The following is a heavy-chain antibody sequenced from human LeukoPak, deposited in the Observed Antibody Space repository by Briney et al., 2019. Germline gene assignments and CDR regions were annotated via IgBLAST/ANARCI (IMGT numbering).Heavy chain of an antibody. CDR2: IYSGGST. D-gene: IGHD3-22*01. CDR1: GFTVSSNY. Sequence: GGSLRLCCAASGFTVSSNYMSWVRQAAGKGLEWVSVIYSGGSTYYADSVKGRFTISRDNSKNTLYLQMNSLRAEDTAAYYCARAYDSSGYPDWGQGTLVTVSS. V-gene: IGHV3-53*01. J-gene: IGHJ4*02. CDR3: ARAYDSSGYPD.